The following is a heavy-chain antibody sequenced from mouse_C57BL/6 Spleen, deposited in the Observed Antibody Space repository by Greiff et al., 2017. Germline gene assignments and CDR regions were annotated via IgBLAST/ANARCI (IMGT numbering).Heavy chain of an antibody. Sequence: VKLVESGAELARPGASVKLSCKASGYTFTSYGISWVKQRTGQGLEWIGEIYPRSGNTYYNEKFKGKATLTADKSSSTAYMELRSLTSEDSAVYFCAREDYYGSSSRRYYFDYWGQGTTLTVSS. CDR2: IYPRSGNT. CDR1: GYTFTSYG. V-gene: IGHV1-81*01. J-gene: IGHJ2*01. D-gene: IGHD1-1*01. CDR3: AREDYYGSSSRRYYFDY.